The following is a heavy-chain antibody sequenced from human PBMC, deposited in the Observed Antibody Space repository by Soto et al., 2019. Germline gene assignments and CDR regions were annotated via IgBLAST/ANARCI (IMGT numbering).Heavy chain of an antibody. J-gene: IGHJ6*02. V-gene: IGHV3-23*01. CDR2: ISGSGGST. CDR1: GFTFSSYA. CDR3: AKSVHYYDSSCYRLYYYYGMDV. Sequence: GGSLRLSCAASGFTFSSYAMSWVRQAPGKGLEWVSAISGSGGSTYYADSVKGRFTISRDNSKNTLYLQMNSLRAEDTAVYYCAKSVHYYDSSCYRLYYYYGMDVWGQGTTVTVSS. D-gene: IGHD3-22*01.